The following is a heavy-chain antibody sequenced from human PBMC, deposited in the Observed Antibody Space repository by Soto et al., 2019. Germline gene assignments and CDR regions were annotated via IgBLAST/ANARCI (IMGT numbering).Heavy chain of an antibody. V-gene: IGHV2-5*01. D-gene: IGHD6-13*01. CDR3: AHRAGVAATGGAFSV. J-gene: IGHJ3*01. CDR2: IYWNDNK. Sequence: QITLKESGPTLVRPTQTLTLTCTFSGFSLTTSGAGVAWIRQSPGKALGWLAVIYWNDNKRYSPSLRSSLTITKDTSKNQVVLTMTNMDLVDTATYYCAHRAGVAATGGAFSVWGQGTLVTVSS. CDR1: GFSLTTSGAG.